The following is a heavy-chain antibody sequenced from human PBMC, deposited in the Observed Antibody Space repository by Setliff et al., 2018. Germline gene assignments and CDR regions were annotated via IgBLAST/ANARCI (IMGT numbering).Heavy chain of an antibody. CDR3: ARGTWWAFEI. CDR1: GFTFSNSW. Sequence: GGSLRLSCAASGFTFSNSWMRWVRQAPGKGLEWVANIKEDGSEKYYMDSVKGRFTISRGNAKNSLYLQMNSLRVEDTAVYYCARGTWWAFEIWGQGTMVTVSS. J-gene: IGHJ3*02. D-gene: IGHD2-8*02. CDR2: IKEDGSEK. V-gene: IGHV3-7*01.